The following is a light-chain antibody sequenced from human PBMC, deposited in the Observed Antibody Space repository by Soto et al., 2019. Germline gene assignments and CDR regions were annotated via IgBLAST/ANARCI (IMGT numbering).Light chain of an antibody. CDR2: DAS. V-gene: IGKV3-11*01. J-gene: IGKJ1*01. CDR3: QQRSNWPPWT. Sequence: EIVLTQSPATLSLSPGERATLSCRASQSVSSYLAWYQQKPGQAPRLLIYDASNRATGILARFSGSGSGTEFTLTISSLEPEDFAVYYCQQRSNWPPWTFGQGTKVEI. CDR1: QSVSSY.